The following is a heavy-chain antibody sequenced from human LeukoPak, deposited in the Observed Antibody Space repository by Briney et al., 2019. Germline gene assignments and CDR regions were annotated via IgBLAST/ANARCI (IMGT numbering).Heavy chain of an antibody. V-gene: IGHV4-59*01. CDR3: ARGGNYEGLGY. J-gene: IGHJ4*02. Sequence: SETLSLTCTVSGGSISSYYWSWIRQPPGKGLEWIGYIYYSGSTNYNPSLKSRVTISVDTSKNQFSLKLSSVTAADTAVYYCARGGNYEGLGYWGQGTLVTVSS. CDR2: IYYSGST. D-gene: IGHD4-11*01. CDR1: GGSISSYY.